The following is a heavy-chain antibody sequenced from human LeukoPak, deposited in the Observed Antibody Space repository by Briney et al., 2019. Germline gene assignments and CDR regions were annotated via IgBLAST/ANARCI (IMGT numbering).Heavy chain of an antibody. J-gene: IGHJ4*02. CDR3: ARLPYCSGGSCYSGDY. Sequence: SETLSLTCTVSGGSISSYYWSWIRQPPGKGLEWIGYIYHSGSTNYNPSLKSRVTISVDTSKNQFSLKLSSVTAADTAVYYCARLPYCSGGSCYSGDYWGQGTLVTVSS. D-gene: IGHD2-15*01. CDR1: GGSISSYY. V-gene: IGHV4-59*08. CDR2: IYHSGST.